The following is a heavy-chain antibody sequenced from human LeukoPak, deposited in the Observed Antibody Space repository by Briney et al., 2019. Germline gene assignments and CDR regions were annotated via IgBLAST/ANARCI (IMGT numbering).Heavy chain of an antibody. CDR2: ISSSGSTI. CDR3: AKESYYYDSSGYYYGTNFDY. D-gene: IGHD3-22*01. J-gene: IGHJ4*02. V-gene: IGHV3-48*03. Sequence: GGSLRLSCAASGFTFSSYEMNWVRQAPGKGLEWVSYISSSGSTIYYADSVKGRFTISRDNAKNSLYLQMNSLRAEDTAVYYCAKESYYYDSSGYYYGTNFDYWGQGTLVTVSS. CDR1: GFTFSSYE.